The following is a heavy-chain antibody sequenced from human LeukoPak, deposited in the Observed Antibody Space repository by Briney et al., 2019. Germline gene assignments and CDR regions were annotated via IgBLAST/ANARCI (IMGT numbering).Heavy chain of an antibody. J-gene: IGHJ1*01. Sequence: PSETLSLTCAVYGGSFSGYYWSWIRQPPGKGLEWIGEINHSGSTNYNPSLKSRVTISVDTSKNQFSLKLSSVTAADTAVYYCARDVAAAGRVFQHWGQGTLVTVSS. CDR2: INHSGST. V-gene: IGHV4-34*01. D-gene: IGHD6-13*01. CDR1: GGSFSGYY. CDR3: ARDVAAAGRVFQH.